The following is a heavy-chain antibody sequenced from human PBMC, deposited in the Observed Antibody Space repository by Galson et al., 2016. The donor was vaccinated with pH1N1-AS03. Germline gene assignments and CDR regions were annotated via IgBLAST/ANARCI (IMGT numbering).Heavy chain of an antibody. CDR1: GYTFVNYG. Sequence: SVKVSCKASGYTFVNYGISWVRRAPGQGLEWMGWISGYDGHTGYAQKFQGRVTMTTDTSTNTAYMELRSLTSDDTAVYYCARLWLVRGLDYWGQGTLVTVSS. CDR2: ISGYDGHT. D-gene: IGHD6-19*01. CDR3: ARLWLVRGLDY. J-gene: IGHJ4*02. V-gene: IGHV1-18*01.